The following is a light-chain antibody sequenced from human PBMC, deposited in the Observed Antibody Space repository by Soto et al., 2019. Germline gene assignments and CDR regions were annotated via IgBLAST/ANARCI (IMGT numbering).Light chain of an antibody. Sequence: EIVLTQSPATLSLSPRERATLSCRASQSVSGYLDWYQQKPGQAPRLLIYDASKRATGIPARFSGSGFGTDYILTISSLEPGDFAVYYCQQRSKWRKFSPGNKVEIQ. V-gene: IGKV3-11*01. CDR1: QSVSGY. J-gene: IGKJ1*01. CDR2: DAS. CDR3: QQRSKWRK.